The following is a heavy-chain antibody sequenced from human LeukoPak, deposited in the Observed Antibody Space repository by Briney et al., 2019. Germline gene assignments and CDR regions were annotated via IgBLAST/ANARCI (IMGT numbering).Heavy chain of an antibody. D-gene: IGHD6-19*01. CDR1: GGSISGYY. J-gene: IGHJ4*02. CDR2: IYYSGNT. CDR3: ARLASSGWSHCDY. V-gene: IGHV4-59*01. Sequence: SETQSLTCAVSGGSISGYYWSWIRQPPGKGLEWIGYIYYSGNTNYNPSLKSRVTISVDTSKNQFSLKLSSVTAADTAVYYCARLASSGWSHCDYWGQGTLVTVSS.